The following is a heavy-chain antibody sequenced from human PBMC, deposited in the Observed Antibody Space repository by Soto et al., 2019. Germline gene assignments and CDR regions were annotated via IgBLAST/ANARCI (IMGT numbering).Heavy chain of an antibody. CDR2: IFNSENT. V-gene: IGHV4-30-4*02. CDR3: AGEPKGGPAASAFDL. D-gene: IGHD6-13*01. J-gene: IGHJ3*01. Sequence: PSDTLSLTFTVSGFSISSGDYYLTWIRQPPGKGLEWIGFIFNSENTYYNPSLKSRITLSIDTSKNQLSLHLNSVTAADTAVYSCAGEPKGGPAASAFDLWGQGTMVIVS. CDR1: GFSISSGDYY.